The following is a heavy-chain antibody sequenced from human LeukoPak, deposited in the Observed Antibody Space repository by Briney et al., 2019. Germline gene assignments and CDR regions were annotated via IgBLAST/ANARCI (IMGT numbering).Heavy chain of an antibody. CDR1: GFTFSSYA. J-gene: IGHJ4*02. Sequence: TGGSLRLSCAASGFTFSSYAMHWVRQAPGKGLEWVAAISYDGSNKYYADSVKGRFTISRDNSKNTLYLQMNSLRAEDTAVYYCARVGAAAVFYWGQGTLVTVSS. CDR3: ARVGAAAVFY. V-gene: IGHV3-30-3*01. D-gene: IGHD6-13*01. CDR2: ISYDGSNK.